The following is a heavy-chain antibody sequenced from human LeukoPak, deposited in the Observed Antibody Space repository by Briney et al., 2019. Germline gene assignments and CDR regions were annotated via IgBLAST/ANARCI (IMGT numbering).Heavy chain of an antibody. CDR1: GFTFSDYY. D-gene: IGHD2-2*01. V-gene: IGHV3-11*01. CDR2: ISSSGSTI. J-gene: IGHJ6*02. CDR3: AREVVVVPAAMNYYYYYGMDV. Sequence: GGSLRLSCAASGFTFSDYYMSWIRQAPGKGLEWVSYISSSGSTIYYADSVKGRFTISRGNAKNSLYLQMNSLRAEDTAVYYCAREVVVVPAAMNYYYYYGMDVWGQGTTVTVSS.